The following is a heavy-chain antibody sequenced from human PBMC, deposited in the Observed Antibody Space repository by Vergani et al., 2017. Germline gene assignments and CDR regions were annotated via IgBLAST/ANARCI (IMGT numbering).Heavy chain of an antibody. Sequence: QLQLRESGSGLVKPSQTLSLTCAVSGGSISSGGYSWSWIRQPPGKGLEWIGYIYHSGSTYYNPSLKSRVTISVDRSKNQFSLKLSSVTAADTAVYYCARGVSRCSSTSCYPLYYFDYWGQGTLDTVSS. CDR2: IYHSGST. CDR1: GGSISSGGYS. D-gene: IGHD2-2*01. J-gene: IGHJ4*02. CDR3: ARGVSRCSSTSCYPLYYFDY. V-gene: IGHV4-30-2*01.